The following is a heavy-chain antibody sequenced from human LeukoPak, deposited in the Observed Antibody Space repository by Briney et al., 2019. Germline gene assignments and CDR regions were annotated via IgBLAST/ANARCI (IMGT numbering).Heavy chain of an antibody. CDR2: IYYSGST. D-gene: IGHD6-19*01. CDR3: ARESSSGWYESGV. Sequence: SETPSLTCTVSGGSISSYYWSWIRQPPGKGLEWIGYIYYSGSTNYNPSLKSRVTISVDTSKNQFSLKLSSVTAADTAVYYCARESSSGWYESGVWGQGTLVTVSS. CDR1: GGSISSYY. V-gene: IGHV4-59*01. J-gene: IGHJ4*02.